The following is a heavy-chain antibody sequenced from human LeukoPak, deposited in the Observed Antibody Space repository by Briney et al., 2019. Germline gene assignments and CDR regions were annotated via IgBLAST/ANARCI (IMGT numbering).Heavy chain of an antibody. CDR1: GGSISSGSYY. D-gene: IGHD6-13*01. Sequence: SQTLSLTCTVSGGSISSGSYYWSWIRQPAGKGLEWIGRICTSGSTNYNPSLKSRVTISVDTSKNQFSLKLSSVTAADTAVYYCARDRIAAAHDAFDIWGQGTMVTVSS. CDR2: ICTSGST. J-gene: IGHJ3*02. CDR3: ARDRIAAAHDAFDI. V-gene: IGHV4-61*02.